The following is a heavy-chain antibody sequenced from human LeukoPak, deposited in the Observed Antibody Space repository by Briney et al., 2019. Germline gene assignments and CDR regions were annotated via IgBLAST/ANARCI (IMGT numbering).Heavy chain of an antibody. V-gene: IGHV1-2*02. Sequence: ASVKVSCKASGYTFTDYYLHWVRQAPGQGLERMGWINSNSGRTHYIQDFQGRVTMTRDTSISTAYMEVSRLRSDDTAVYYCARDSSGSYSGNWFDPWGQGTLVTVSS. CDR1: GYTFTDYY. CDR3: ARDSSGSYSGNWFDP. CDR2: INSNSGRT. J-gene: IGHJ5*02. D-gene: IGHD1-26*01.